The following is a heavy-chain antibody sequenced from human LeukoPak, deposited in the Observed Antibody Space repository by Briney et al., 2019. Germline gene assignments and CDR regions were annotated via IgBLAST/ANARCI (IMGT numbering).Heavy chain of an antibody. Sequence: GGSLRLSCAASEFTFRHYAVHWVRQAPGRGLEWVAVVSFDGAHKYYAESVKGRFTISKDNSNNTLFLQMDSLRLEDTALYYCVRARAGGLDYWGQGTLVTVSS. D-gene: IGHD3-16*01. CDR2: VSFDGAHK. CDR1: EFTFRHYA. CDR3: VRARAGGLDY. J-gene: IGHJ4*02. V-gene: IGHV3-30*04.